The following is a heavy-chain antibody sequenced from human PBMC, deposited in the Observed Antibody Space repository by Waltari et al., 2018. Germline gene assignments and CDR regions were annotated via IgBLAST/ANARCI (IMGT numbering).Heavy chain of an antibody. V-gene: IGHV1-3*03. J-gene: IGHJ4*02. Sequence: QVQLVQSGTEVKKPGATVKVSCKTSGYTFISYSMPWVRQAPGQRPEWMGWINVGNGDTKYSQEFQGRVTITSDTFARTTYMELRSLRSEDMAVYFCARGSRLPFFDWWGQGTLVSVSS. CDR1: GYTFISYS. D-gene: IGHD4-17*01. CDR2: INVGNGDT. CDR3: ARGSRLPFFDW.